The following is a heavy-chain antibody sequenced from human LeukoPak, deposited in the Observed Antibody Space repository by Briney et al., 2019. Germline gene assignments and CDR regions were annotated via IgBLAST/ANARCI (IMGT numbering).Heavy chain of an antibody. CDR1: GFTCSNYR. CDR3: ARDPSNSPGW. V-gene: IGHV3-21*01. Sequence: GGSLRLSCAASGFTCSNYRMKWVRQAPGKGLEWVSSISPSSTYTYYADSVKGRFTISRDNAKNSLYLHMESLRAEDTAVYYCARDPSNSPGWWGQGTLVTVSS. D-gene: IGHD2/OR15-2a*01. CDR2: ISPSSTYT. J-gene: IGHJ4*02.